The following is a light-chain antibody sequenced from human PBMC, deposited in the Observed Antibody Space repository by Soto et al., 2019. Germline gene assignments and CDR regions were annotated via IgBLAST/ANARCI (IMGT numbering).Light chain of an antibody. CDR1: QSLSSRS. CDR2: GAS. V-gene: IGKV3D-20*02. J-gene: IGKJ1*01. Sequence: EIVLTQSPGTLSLSPGERATLSCRASQSLSSRSLAWYQQKPGQAPRLLIYGASTRATGIPDRFSGSGSETDFTLTISRVEPEDFAVYYCQQRSNWPRGTFGQGTKVDIK. CDR3: QQRSNWPRGT.